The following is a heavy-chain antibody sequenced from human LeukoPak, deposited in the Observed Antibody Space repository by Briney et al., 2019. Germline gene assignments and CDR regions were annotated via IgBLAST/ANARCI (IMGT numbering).Heavy chain of an antibody. Sequence: SETLSLTCTVSVGSISNRSYYWGWIRQPPAKVLEWMGCIYYFGSTYYKQSLKHRFTISVDTSKNQFSLRLRPVTAADTAVYYCARVYCSGGSCYFDPWGQGALVTVSS. V-gene: IGHV4-39*07. CDR2: IYYFGST. J-gene: IGHJ5*02. CDR1: VGSISNRSYY. D-gene: IGHD2-15*01. CDR3: ARVYCSGGSCYFDP.